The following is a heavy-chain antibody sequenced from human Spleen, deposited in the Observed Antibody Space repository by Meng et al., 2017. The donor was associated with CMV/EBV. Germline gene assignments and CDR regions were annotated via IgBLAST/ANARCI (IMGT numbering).Heavy chain of an antibody. D-gene: IGHD3-3*01. CDR2: IYWNDDR. V-gene: IGHV2-5*01. CDR1: VFSLTTGPVA. J-gene: IGHJ5*02. CDR3: APLLRFLEWSWGFDP. Sequence: VFSLTTGPVAVGRIRQPPGKALEWLGHIYWNDDRRYNPSLKTGLTITKDNSKNQVVLTMTNMDPVDTGTYYCAPLLRFLEWSWGFDPWGQGSLVTVSS.